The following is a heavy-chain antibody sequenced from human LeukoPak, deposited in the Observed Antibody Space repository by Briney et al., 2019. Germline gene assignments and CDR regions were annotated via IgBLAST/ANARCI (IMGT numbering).Heavy chain of an antibody. CDR2: ISSNGGST. CDR1: GFTFSSYA. CDR3: AGGYCSSTSCYPTDY. V-gene: IGHV3-64*01. Sequence: GGSLRLSCAASGFTFSSYAMHWVRQAPGKGLEYVSAISSNGGSTYYANSVKGRFTISRDNSKNTLYLQMGSLRAEDMAVYYCAGGYCSSTSCYPTDYWGQGTLVTVSS. J-gene: IGHJ4*02. D-gene: IGHD2-2*01.